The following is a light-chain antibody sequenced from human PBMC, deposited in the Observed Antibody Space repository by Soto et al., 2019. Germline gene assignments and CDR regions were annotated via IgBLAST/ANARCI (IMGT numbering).Light chain of an antibody. J-gene: IGKJ5*01. CDR1: QSSSSY. Sequence: DIQMTQSPSSLSASVGDRVTITCRASQSSSSYLNWYQQKPGKAPKLLIYAASSLQSGVPSRFSGSGSGTDFTLTISNLQPEDFATYYCQQSYSTSITFGQGARLEIK. CDR2: AAS. CDR3: QQSYSTSIT. V-gene: IGKV1-39*01.